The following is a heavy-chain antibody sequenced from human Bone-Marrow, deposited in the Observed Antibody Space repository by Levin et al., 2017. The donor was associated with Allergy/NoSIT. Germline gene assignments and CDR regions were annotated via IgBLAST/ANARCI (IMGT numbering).Heavy chain of an antibody. CDR2: IIPIFGSA. CDR1: GGTFSSYT. D-gene: IGHD2-15*01. V-gene: IGHV1-69*06. CDR3: APLGYCSAVSCYE. J-gene: IGHJ4*02. Sequence: KISCKASGGTFSSYTVSWVRQAPGQGLEWVGGIIPIFGSAKYAQSFQGRVTITADKSASTVYMELTSLRSEDTAVYYCAPLGYCSAVSCYEWGQGTLVTVSS.